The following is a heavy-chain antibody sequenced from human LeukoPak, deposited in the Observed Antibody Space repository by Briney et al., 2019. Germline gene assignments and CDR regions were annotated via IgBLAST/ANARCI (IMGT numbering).Heavy chain of an antibody. Sequence: GGSLRLSCAASGFTLSGYGMHWVRQAPGKGLEWVADIWYDGSNKYYADSVKGRFTISRDNSKNTLYLQMNSLRAEDTAVYYCARDPSEYEWQRGWYRDFWGQGSQVTVSS. V-gene: IGHV3-33*01. D-gene: IGHD6-19*01. J-gene: IGHJ4*02. CDR3: ARDPSEYEWQRGWYRDF. CDR1: GFTLSGYG. CDR2: IWYDGSNK.